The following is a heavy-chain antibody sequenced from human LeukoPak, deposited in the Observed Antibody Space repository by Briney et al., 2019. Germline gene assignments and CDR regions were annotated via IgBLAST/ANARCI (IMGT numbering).Heavy chain of an antibody. J-gene: IGHJ4*02. CDR2: ISYDGRNK. D-gene: IGHD6-13*01. CDR1: GFTFSAYA. V-gene: IGHV3-30*04. Sequence: GGSLRLSCSASGFTFSAYAMHWVRQAPGKGLEWVAVISYDGRNKYHGDSVKGRFTISRDNSKNTLYLQMNSLRPEDTAVYYCAKDGSLGAADYYFDYWGQGTLVTVSS. CDR3: AKDGSLGAADYYFDY.